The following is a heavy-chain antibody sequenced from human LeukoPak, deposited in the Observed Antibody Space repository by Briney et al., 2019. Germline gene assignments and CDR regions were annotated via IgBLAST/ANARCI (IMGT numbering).Heavy chain of an antibody. V-gene: IGHV4-59*02. CDR3: ARSTSTRQLWFDY. CDR1: GGSVRSFF. J-gene: IGHJ4*02. CDR2: IYYTGST. Sequence: PSETLSLTCTVSGGSVRSFFWSWIRQPPGKGLEWIGYIYYTGSTNYNPSLKSRVTISVDTSKNQFSLKLNSVTAADTAVYYCARSTSTRQLWFDYWGQGTLVTVSS. D-gene: IGHD5-18*01.